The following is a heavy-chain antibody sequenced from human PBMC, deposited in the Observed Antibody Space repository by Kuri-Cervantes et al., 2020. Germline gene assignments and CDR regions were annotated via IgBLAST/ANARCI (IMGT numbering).Heavy chain of an antibody. V-gene: IGHV3-30*14. CDR1: GFTFSSYA. D-gene: IGHD3-3*01. CDR3: ERESGY. CDR2: ISYDGSNK. Sequence: GESLKISCAASGFTFSSYAMHWVRQAPGKGLEWVAVISYDGSNKYYADSVKGRFTISRDNSKNTLYLQMNSLRAEDTAVYYCERESGYWGQGTLVTVSS. J-gene: IGHJ4*02.